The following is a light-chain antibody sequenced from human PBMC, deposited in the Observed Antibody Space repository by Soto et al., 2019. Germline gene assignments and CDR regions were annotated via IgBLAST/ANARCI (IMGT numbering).Light chain of an antibody. Sequence: EIVLTQSPATLSLSPGERATLSCRASQSVSRFLAWYQHKPGQAPRLLIYDASNRATGIPARFSGSGSGTDFTLTISSLQPDDFATYYCQQYNSYSPTFGQGTKVDIK. CDR1: QSVSRF. CDR3: QQYNSYSPT. V-gene: IGKV3-11*01. CDR2: DAS. J-gene: IGKJ1*01.